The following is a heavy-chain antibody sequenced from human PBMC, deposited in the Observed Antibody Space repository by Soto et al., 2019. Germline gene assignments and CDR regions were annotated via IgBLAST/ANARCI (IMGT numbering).Heavy chain of an antibody. CDR3: ARVEDFWSGYSSYYFDY. V-gene: IGHV1-18*01. CDR1: GYTFTSYG. D-gene: IGHD3-3*01. J-gene: IGHJ4*02. CDR2: ISAYNGNT. Sequence: GASVKVSCKASGYTFTSYGISWVRQAPGQGLEWMGWISAYNGNTNYAQKLQGRVTMTTDTSTSTAYMELRSLRSDDTAVYYCARVEDFWSGYSSYYFDYWGQGTLVTVSS.